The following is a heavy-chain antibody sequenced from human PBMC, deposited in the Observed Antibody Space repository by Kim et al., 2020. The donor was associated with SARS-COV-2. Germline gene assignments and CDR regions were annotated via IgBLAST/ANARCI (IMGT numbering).Heavy chain of an antibody. CDR2: ISSSSSYT. CDR1: GFTFSDYY. J-gene: IGHJ4*02. D-gene: IGHD3-9*01. CDR3: AREGSLTAGHFDY. V-gene: IGHV3-11*05. Sequence: GGSLRLSCAASGFTFSDYYMSWIRQAPGKGLERVSYISSSSSYTNYADSVKGRFTISRDNAKNSLYLQMNSLRAEDTAVYYCAREGSLTAGHFDYWGQGTLVTVSS.